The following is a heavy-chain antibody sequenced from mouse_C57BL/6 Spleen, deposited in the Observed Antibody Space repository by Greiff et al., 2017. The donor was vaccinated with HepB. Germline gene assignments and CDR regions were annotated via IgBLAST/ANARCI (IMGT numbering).Heavy chain of an antibody. D-gene: IGHD1-1*01. CDR2: IDPSDSKT. CDR3: ARLEYCGSSPAWFAY. Sequence: QVQLLQPGAELVRPGSSVKLSCTASGYTFTSYWMPWVRQSPIQGLEWIGNIDPSDSKTNYTQNFKDQATFTGDKSTSTAYMQISSLTSEDSAMYYCARLEYCGSSPAWFAYWGQGTLVTVSA. V-gene: IGHV1-52*01. CDR1: GYTFTSYW. J-gene: IGHJ3*01.